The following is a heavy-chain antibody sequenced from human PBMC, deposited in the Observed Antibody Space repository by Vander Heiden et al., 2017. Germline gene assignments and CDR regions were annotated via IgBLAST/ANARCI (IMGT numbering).Heavy chain of an antibody. CDR3: ARRITIFGTGSGWFDP. CDR2: INHSGST. J-gene: IGHJ5*02. Sequence: QVQLHQWGAGLLKPSETLSLTCAVYGGSFSVSYWSWTRHPPWKGLKWIGEINHSGSTTYNPSLKGRVTISVDTSKNQFSLKLSSVTAADTAVYYCARRITIFGTGSGWFDPWGQGTLVTVSS. V-gene: IGHV4-34*01. CDR1: GGSFSVSY. D-gene: IGHD3-3*01.